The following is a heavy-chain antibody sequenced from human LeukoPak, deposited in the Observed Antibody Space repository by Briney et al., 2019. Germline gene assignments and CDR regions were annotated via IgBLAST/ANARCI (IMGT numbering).Heavy chain of an antibody. J-gene: IGHJ4*02. V-gene: IGHV3-21*01. Sequence: GGSLRLSCAASGFTFSSYGMNWVRQAPGKGLEWVSSISSSSSYIYYADSVKGRFTISRDNAKNSLYLQMNSLRAEDTAVYYCARDDRSAGDWPHWGQGTLVTVSS. D-gene: IGHD2-21*02. CDR3: ARDDRSAGDWPH. CDR2: ISSSSSYI. CDR1: GFTFSSYG.